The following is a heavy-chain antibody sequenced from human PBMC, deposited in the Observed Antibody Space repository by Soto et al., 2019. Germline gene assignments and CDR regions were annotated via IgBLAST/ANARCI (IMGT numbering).Heavy chain of an antibody. Sequence: GGSLRLSCAASGFTFSSYSMNWVRQAPGKGLEWVSSIISSSSYIYYADSVKGRFTISRDNAKNSLYLQMNSLRAEDTAVYYCARDTYIMITFGGVIVPNDAFDIWGQGTMVTVSS. D-gene: IGHD3-16*02. J-gene: IGHJ3*02. CDR3: ARDTYIMITFGGVIVPNDAFDI. CDR1: GFTFSSYS. CDR2: IISSSSYI. V-gene: IGHV3-21*01.